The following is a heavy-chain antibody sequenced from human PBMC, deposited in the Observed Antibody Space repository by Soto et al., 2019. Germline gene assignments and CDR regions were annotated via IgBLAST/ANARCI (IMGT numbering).Heavy chain of an antibody. V-gene: IGHV3-9*01. CDR1: GFIFEDFA. J-gene: IGHJ4*02. CDR2: ISWNSATL. D-gene: IGHD3-22*01. Sequence: GGSLRLSCVGSGFIFEDFAMNWVRQVPRKGLEWVSGISWNSATLAYADSVKGRFIVSRDNAKNILYLQMNSLRPEDAALYYCGKGVGSYYYDTRPYLYDYWGQGTLVTVSS. CDR3: GKGVGSYYYDTRPYLYDY.